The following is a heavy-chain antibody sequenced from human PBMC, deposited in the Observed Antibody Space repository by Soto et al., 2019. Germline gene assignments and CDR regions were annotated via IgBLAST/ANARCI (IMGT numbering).Heavy chain of an antibody. V-gene: IGHV4-39*01. CDR2: IYYSGST. D-gene: IGHD2-2*01. Sequence: PSETLSLTCTVSGGSISSSSYYWGWIRQPPGKGLEWIGSIYYSGSTYDNPSLKSRVTVSVDTSKNQFSLKLSSVTAADTAVYYCARHFRRYCSSTSCYDWFDPWGQGTLVTVS. J-gene: IGHJ5*02. CDR3: ARHFRRYCSSTSCYDWFDP. CDR1: GGSISSSSYY.